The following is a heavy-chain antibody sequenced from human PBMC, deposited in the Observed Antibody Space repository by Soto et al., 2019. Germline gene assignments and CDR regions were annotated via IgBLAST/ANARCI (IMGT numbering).Heavy chain of an antibody. J-gene: IGHJ6*02. Sequence: QIQLVQSGGEVKQPGASVQVSCKASGYTFTSYAISWVRQAPGQGLEWMGWIRTYNGDTNFAQKLQGRITLTTDTSTSTVYMDLRNLRSDDTAVYYCAREGHCTSTTCYYCYVMDVWGQGTTVTVSS. CDR3: AREGHCTSTTCYYCYVMDV. CDR2: IRTYNGDT. V-gene: IGHV1-18*04. D-gene: IGHD2-2*01. CDR1: GYTFTSYA.